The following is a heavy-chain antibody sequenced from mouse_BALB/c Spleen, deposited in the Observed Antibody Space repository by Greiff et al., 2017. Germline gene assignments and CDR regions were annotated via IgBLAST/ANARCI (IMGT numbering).Heavy chain of an antibody. CDR3: ARHYYGSSC. Sequence: QVQLQQSGAELAKPGASVKMSCKASGYTFTSYWMHWVKQRPGQGLEWIGYINPSTGYTEYNQKFKDKATLTADKSSSTAYMQLSSLTSEDSAVYYCARHYYGSSCWGQGTSVTVSS. V-gene: IGHV1-7*01. CDR1: GYTFTSYW. D-gene: IGHD1-1*01. CDR2: INPSTGYT. J-gene: IGHJ4*01.